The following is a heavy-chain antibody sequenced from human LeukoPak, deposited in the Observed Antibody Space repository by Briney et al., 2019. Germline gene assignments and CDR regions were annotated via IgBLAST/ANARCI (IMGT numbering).Heavy chain of an antibody. CDR1: GYTFTAYY. CDR3: ASPWGRWFGELIWYFDL. D-gene: IGHD3-10*01. J-gene: IGHJ2*01. V-gene: IGHV1-2*02. Sequence: ASVKVSCKASGYTFTAYYIHWGRQAPGQRLEWMGWINTNSGGTNYAQRFQGRVTMTRDTSSTTAYMELSRLRSDDPAVYYCASPWGRWFGELIWYFDLWGRGTLVTVSS. CDR2: INTNSGGT.